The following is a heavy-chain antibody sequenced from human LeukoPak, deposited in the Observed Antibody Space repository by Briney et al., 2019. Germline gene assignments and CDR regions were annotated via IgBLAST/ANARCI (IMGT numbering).Heavy chain of an antibody. J-gene: IGHJ4*02. Sequence: SETLSLTCTVTGGSISSYYCSWIRQPPGKGLEWIGYIYYSGSTNYNPSLKSRVTISVDTSKNQFSLKLSSVTAADTAVYYCARGRGGDYEHWGQGTLVTVSS. V-gene: IGHV4-59*01. CDR3: ARGRGGDYEH. D-gene: IGHD2-21*02. CDR1: GGSISSYY. CDR2: IYYSGST.